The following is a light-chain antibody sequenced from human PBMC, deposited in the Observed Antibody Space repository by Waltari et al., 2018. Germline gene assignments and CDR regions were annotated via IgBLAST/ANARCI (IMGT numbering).Light chain of an antibody. CDR3: QQYYTAPYT. CDR1: HSLLYSPNKKNY. J-gene: IGKJ2*01. CDR2: WAS. Sequence: DIVMTQSPDSLTVAPGERATINCKSSHSLLYSPNKKNYIARYQQKPGQPPNLLIYWASTRESGVPDRFSGGGSGDDFTLTISSLQAEDVAVYYCQQYYTAPYTFGQGTKLEIK. V-gene: IGKV4-1*01.